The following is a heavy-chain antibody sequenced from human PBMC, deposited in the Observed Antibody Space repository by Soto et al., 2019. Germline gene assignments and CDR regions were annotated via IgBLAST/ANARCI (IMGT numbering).Heavy chain of an antibody. V-gene: IGHV4-39*01. Sequence: QLQLQESGPGLVKPSETLSLTCTVSGGSISSSGYYWGWIRQPPGKGLEWIGTIYYSGSTYYNPSLKSRVTISVDTSKNQFSLKLSSVTAADTAVYYCARRTDFWSGYSLDYWGQGTLVTVSS. J-gene: IGHJ4*02. CDR1: GGSISSSGYY. CDR2: IYYSGST. CDR3: ARRTDFWSGYSLDY. D-gene: IGHD3-3*01.